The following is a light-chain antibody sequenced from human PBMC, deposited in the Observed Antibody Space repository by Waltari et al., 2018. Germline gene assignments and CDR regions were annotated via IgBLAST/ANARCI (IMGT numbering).Light chain of an antibody. Sequence: DVVMTQSPLSLAVILGQPASISCRSSQSLVSLDGSTYFTWFQQRPGQSPRRLLYKVSNRDAGVPDRFSGSGSGTDFTLRISRVEAEDVGVYYCMQGTHRPWTFGQGTKVEIK. J-gene: IGKJ1*01. CDR3: MQGTHRPWT. V-gene: IGKV2-30*01. CDR1: QSLVSLDGSTY. CDR2: KVS.